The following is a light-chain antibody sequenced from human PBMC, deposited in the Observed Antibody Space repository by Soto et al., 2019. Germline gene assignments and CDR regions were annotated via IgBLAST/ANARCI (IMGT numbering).Light chain of an antibody. CDR1: QSVGDTY. Sequence: IVFTQSPGTLSLSPGEIATLSCRASQSVGDTYLAWYQQKPGQAPRLLMYSTSIRATGIPDRFSGSGSGTDFTLTISRLDPEDFAVYYCQHYDRAPMWTFGQGTKVDIK. CDR3: QHYDRAPMWT. J-gene: IGKJ1*01. V-gene: IGKV3-20*01. CDR2: STS.